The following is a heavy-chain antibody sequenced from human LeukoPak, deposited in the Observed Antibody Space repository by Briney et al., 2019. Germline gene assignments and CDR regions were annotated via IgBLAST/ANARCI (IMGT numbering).Heavy chain of an antibody. V-gene: IGHV3-23*01. D-gene: IGHD2-21*02. CDR3: ARDSGGGGDDY. CDR2: ISGCGGSA. CDR1: GFSFSSHT. Sequence: PGGSLRLSCAGSGFSFSSHTMNWVRQAPGRGLQWVSAISGCGGSAYYADSVKGRFTISRDNSKDTLYLQMNSLRAEDTAVYYCARDSGGGGDDYWGQGTLVTVSS. J-gene: IGHJ4*02.